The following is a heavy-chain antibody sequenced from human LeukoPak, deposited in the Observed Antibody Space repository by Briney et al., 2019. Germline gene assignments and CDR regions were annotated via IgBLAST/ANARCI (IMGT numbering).Heavy chain of an antibody. V-gene: IGHV4-34*01. CDR1: GGSFSGYY. CDR3: ARGDYYYYDSSGYYNY. Sequence: SETLSLTCAVYGGSFSGYYWSWIRQPPGKGLEWIGEINHSGSTNYNPSLKGRVTISVDTSKNQFSLKLSSVTAADTAVYYCARGDYYYYDSSGYYNYWGQGTLVTVSS. CDR2: INHSGST. D-gene: IGHD3-22*01. J-gene: IGHJ4*02.